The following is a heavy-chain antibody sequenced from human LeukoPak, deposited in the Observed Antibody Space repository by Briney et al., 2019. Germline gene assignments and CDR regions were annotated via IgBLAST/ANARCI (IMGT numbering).Heavy chain of an antibody. CDR2: ISGSGGST. D-gene: IGHD2-21*02. Sequence: PGGSLRLSCAASGLTFSSYAMSWVRQAPGKGLEWVSAISGSGGSTYYADSVKGRFTISRDNSKNTLYLQMNSLRAEDTAVYYCAKGAYQPLLLNYFDYWGQGTLVTVSS. J-gene: IGHJ4*02. CDR3: AKGAYQPLLLNYFDY. CDR1: GLTFSSYA. V-gene: IGHV3-23*01.